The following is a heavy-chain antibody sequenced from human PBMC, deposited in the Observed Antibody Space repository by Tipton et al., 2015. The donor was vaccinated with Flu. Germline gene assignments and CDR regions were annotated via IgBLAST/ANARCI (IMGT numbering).Heavy chain of an antibody. V-gene: IGHV3-9*01. CDR3: AKAIDYGPSYYFDY. CDR2: ISWNSVNI. CDR1: GFTFDAYA. Sequence: SLRLSCAASGFTFDAYAMYWVRQAPGKGLERVSGISWNSVNIDYGDSVRGRFTISRDNAKNSLYLQMNSLRVEDTALYYCAKAIDYGPSYYFDYWGQGTLVTVSS. J-gene: IGHJ4*02. D-gene: IGHD4-17*01.